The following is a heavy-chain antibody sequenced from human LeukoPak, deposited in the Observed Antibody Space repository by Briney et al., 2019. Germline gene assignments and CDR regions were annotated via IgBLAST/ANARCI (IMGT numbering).Heavy chain of an antibody. J-gene: IGHJ4*02. CDR3: AKWSRNPIYYFDY. CDR1: GFTFSSYA. D-gene: IGHD1-14*01. V-gene: IGHV3-23*01. Sequence: PGGSLRLSCAASGFTFSSYAMSWVRQAPGKGLEWVSAISGSGGSTYYADSVKGRFTISRDNSKNTLYLQMNSLRAEDTALYYCAKWSRNPIYYFDYWGQGTLVTVSS. CDR2: ISGSGGST.